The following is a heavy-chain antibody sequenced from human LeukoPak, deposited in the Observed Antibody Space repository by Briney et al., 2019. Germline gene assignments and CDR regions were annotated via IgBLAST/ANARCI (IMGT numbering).Heavy chain of an antibody. CDR2: ISGSGGTT. Sequence: GGSLRLSCAASGFTFNSYAMTWVRQAPGMGLEWVSSISGSGGTTHYADSVKGRFTISRDNSKNTLFLQVNSLRAEDTAVYYCAQGHFIGNSEFLDNWGQGTLVTVSS. CDR3: AQGHFIGNSEFLDN. CDR1: GFTFNSYA. D-gene: IGHD4-23*01. J-gene: IGHJ4*02. V-gene: IGHV3-23*01.